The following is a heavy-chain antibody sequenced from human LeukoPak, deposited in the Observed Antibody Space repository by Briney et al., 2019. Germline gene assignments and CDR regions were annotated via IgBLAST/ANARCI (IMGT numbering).Heavy chain of an antibody. CDR1: GFTFSSYS. Sequence: PGGSLRLSCAASGFTFSSYSMNWVRQAPGKGLEWVSSISSSSSYIYYADSVKGRFTISRDNAKNSLYLQMNSLRAEDTAVYYCARVPRNFDWLFYFDYWGQGTLVTVSS. V-gene: IGHV3-21*01. CDR3: ARVPRNFDWLFYFDY. J-gene: IGHJ4*02. CDR2: ISSSSSYI. D-gene: IGHD3-9*01.